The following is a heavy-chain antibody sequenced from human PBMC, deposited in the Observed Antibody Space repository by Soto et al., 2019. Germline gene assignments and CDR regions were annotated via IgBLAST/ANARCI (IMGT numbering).Heavy chain of an antibody. V-gene: IGHV4-59*01. CDR2: IYYSGST. Sequence: SSETLSLTCTVSGGSISSYYWSWIRQPPGKGLEWIGYIYYSGSTNYNPSLKSRVTISVDTSKNQFSLKLSSVTAADTAVYYCAGGYCSSTSCSEDYWGQGTLVTVSS. D-gene: IGHD2-2*01. CDR1: GGSISSYY. CDR3: AGGYCSSTSCSEDY. J-gene: IGHJ4*02.